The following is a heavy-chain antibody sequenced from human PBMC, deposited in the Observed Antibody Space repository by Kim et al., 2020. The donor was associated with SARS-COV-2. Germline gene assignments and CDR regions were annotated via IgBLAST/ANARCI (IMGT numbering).Heavy chain of an antibody. J-gene: IGHJ2*01. V-gene: IGHV4-39*01. CDR3: ARHEKLLPFDL. Sequence: TYYNPSRKIRVTISVDTSKNQFSLKLSSVTAADTAVYYCARHEKLLPFDLWGRGTLVTVSS. CDR2: T. D-gene: IGHD3-22*01.